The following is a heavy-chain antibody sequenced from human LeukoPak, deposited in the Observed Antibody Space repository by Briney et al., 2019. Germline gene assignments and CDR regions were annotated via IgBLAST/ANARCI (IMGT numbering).Heavy chain of an antibody. CDR2: IYSGGST. CDR1: GFTVSSNY. V-gene: IGHV3-53*01. J-gene: IGHJ4*02. CDR3: ARESTENYYGSGRFFDY. Sequence: GGSLRLSCAASGFTVSSNYMSWVRQAPGKGLEWVSVIYSGGSTYYADSVKGRFTISRDNSKNTLYLQMNSLRAEDTAVYYCARESTENYYGSGRFFDYWGQGTLVTVSS. D-gene: IGHD3-10*01.